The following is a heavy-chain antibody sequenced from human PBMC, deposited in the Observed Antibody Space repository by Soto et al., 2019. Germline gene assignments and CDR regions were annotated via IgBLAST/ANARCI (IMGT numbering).Heavy chain of an antibody. D-gene: IGHD3-9*01. J-gene: IGHJ6*02. CDR2: ISGSGGST. V-gene: IGHV3-23*01. CDR3: AKDPSYDILTGYYGAHV. Sequence: GSLRLSCAASGFTFSSYAMSWVRQAPGKGLEWVSAISGSGGSTYYADSVKGRFTISRDNSKNTLYLQMNSLRAEDTAVYYCAKDPSYDILTGYYGAHVWGQGTTVTVSS. CDR1: GFTFSSYA.